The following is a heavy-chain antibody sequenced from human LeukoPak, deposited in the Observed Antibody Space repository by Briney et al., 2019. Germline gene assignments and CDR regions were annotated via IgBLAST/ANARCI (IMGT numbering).Heavy chain of an antibody. V-gene: IGHV3-15*01. D-gene: IGHD6-19*01. CDR3: TTDRGIAVRPLFDY. CDR2: VKSKSDGGTI. Sequence: KPGGSLRLSCAASGFTVSSNYMSWVRQAPGKGLEWVGRVKSKSDGGTIDYGAPVKGRFTISRDDSKNMLYLQMNSLQTEDTAVYYCTTDRGIAVRPLFDYWGQGTLVIVSS. CDR1: GFTVSSNY. J-gene: IGHJ4*02.